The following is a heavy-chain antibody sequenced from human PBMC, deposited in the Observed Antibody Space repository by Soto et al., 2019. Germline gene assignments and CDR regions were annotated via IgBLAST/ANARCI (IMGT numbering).Heavy chain of an antibody. CDR3: ARGSGSSLGNDY. V-gene: IGHV1-69*12. J-gene: IGHJ4*02. Sequence: QVQLVQSGAAVKKPGSSVKVSCKASGGTFNSYAINWVRQAPGQGLEWMGGIIPIFGTATYAQKYQGRVTITADESTSTAYMELSRLRFEDTAVYYCARGSGSSLGNDYWGQGTLVTVSS. CDR2: IIPIFGTA. CDR1: GGTFNSYA. D-gene: IGHD1-26*01.